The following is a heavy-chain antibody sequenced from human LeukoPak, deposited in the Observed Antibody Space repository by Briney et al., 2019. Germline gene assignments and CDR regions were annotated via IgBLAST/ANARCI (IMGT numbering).Heavy chain of an antibody. CDR1: GGSISSYY. J-gene: IGHJ6*02. CDR2: IYCSGST. V-gene: IGHV4-59*01. CDR3: ARAYGDYGMDV. Sequence: KPSETLSLTCTVSGGSISSYYWSWIRQPPGKGLEWIGYIYCSGSTNYNPSLKSRVTISVDTSKNQFSLKLSSVTAADTAVYYCARAYGDYGMDVWGQGTTVTVSS. D-gene: IGHD4-17*01.